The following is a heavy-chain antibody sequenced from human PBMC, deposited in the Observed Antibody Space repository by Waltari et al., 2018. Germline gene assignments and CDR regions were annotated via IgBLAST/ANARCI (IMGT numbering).Heavy chain of an antibody. CDR2: INHSGST. Sequence: VQLVESGVGFVQPGGSLRLPCSASGFTFSTYAMPWVRQAPGKGLEWIGEINHSGSTNYNPSLKSRVTISVDTSKNQFSLKLSSVTAADTAVYYCARDGSGRQDGMDVWGQGTTVTVSS. CDR1: GFTFSTYA. CDR3: ARDGSGRQDGMDV. J-gene: IGHJ6*02. D-gene: IGHD1-26*01. V-gene: IGHV4-34*01.